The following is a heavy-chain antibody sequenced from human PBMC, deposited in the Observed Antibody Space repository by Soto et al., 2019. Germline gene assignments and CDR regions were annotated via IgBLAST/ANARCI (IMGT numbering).Heavy chain of an antibody. CDR2: IKQDGSEK. V-gene: IGHV3-7*05. CDR3: ARALYDVWSGPDLNWFDP. CDR1: GFTFSSYW. Sequence: EVQLVESGGGLVQPGGSLRLSCAASGFTFSSYWMSWVRQAPGKGLEWVANIKQDGSEKYYVDSVKGRFTISRDNAKNSLYLQMNSLRAEDTAVYYCARALYDVWSGPDLNWFDPWGQGTLVTVSS. J-gene: IGHJ5*02. D-gene: IGHD3-3*01.